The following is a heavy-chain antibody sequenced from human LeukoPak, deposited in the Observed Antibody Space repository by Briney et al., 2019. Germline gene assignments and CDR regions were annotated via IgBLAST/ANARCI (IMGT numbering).Heavy chain of an antibody. V-gene: IGHV1-18*01. CDR2: ISAYNGNT. D-gene: IGHD3-22*01. CDR1: GYTFTNYG. Sequence: ASVKVSCKASGYTFTNYGISWVRQAPGQRLEWMGWISAYNGNTNYAQKLQGRVTMTTDTSASTAYMELRSLRSDDTALYYCARDDYFDSSGLTPPFDYWGQGTLVTVSS. CDR3: ARDDYFDSSGLTPPFDY. J-gene: IGHJ4*02.